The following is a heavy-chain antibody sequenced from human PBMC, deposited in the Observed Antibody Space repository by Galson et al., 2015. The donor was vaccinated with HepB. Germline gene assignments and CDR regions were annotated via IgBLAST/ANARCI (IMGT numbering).Heavy chain of an antibody. V-gene: IGHV3-23*01. Sequence: SLRLSCAASGFTFSNYSMSWVRQGPGKGLEWVSCVTNSGGSKHSAYSVTGQFTISTDKSKNNLYLQMHSLRAEDTAVYYCAKWGVPTLQYYMDVWGKGTTVIVSS. CDR3: AKWGVPTLQYYMDV. J-gene: IGHJ6*03. CDR1: GFTFSNYS. CDR2: VTNSGGSK. D-gene: IGHD3-16*01.